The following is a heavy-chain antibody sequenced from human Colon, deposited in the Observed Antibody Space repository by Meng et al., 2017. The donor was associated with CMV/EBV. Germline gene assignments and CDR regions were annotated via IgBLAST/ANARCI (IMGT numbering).Heavy chain of an antibody. V-gene: IGHV4-4*02. D-gene: IGHD6-19*01. CDR3: AASSGWWRIDY. Sequence: VQLQESGPRRGTPSGTLSLTCAVSGLSVRNDYWWTWVRQAQGKGLEWIGEVSQDGRTTSNPSLKSRLSMSVDKSKNQFSLNLRSVTAADTASYFCAASSGWWRIDYWGHGTLVTVSS. CDR2: VSQDGRT. CDR1: GLSVRNDYW. J-gene: IGHJ4*01.